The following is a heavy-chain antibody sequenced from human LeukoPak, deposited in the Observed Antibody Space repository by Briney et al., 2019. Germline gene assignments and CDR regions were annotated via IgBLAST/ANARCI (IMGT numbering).Heavy chain of an antibody. CDR2: ISSSSSTI. CDR3: ARAQWLVQYYFDY. V-gene: IGHV3-48*01. CDR1: GFTFSSYS. Sequence: GGSLRLSCAASGFTFSSYSMNWVRQAPGKGLEWVSYISSSSSTIYYADSVKGRFTISRDNAKNSLYLQMNSLRAEDTAVYYCARAQWLVQYYFDYWGQGTLVTVSS. J-gene: IGHJ4*02. D-gene: IGHD6-19*01.